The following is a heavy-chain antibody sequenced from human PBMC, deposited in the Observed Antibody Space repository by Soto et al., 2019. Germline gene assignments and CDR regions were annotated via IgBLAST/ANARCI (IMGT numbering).Heavy chain of an antibody. V-gene: IGHV1-3*01. Sequence: PSVKVSCKASGYTFTSYAMHWVRQAPGQRLEWMGWINAGNGNTKYSQKFQGRVTITRDTSASTAYMELSSLRSEDTAVYYCAREPTSVDAFDIWGQGTMVTVSS. CDR1: GYTFTSYA. J-gene: IGHJ3*02. CDR2: INAGNGNT. D-gene: IGHD3-10*01. CDR3: AREPTSVDAFDI.